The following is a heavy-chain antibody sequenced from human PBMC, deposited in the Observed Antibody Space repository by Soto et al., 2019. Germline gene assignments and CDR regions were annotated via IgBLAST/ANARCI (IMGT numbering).Heavy chain of an antibody. V-gene: IGHV1-2*04. J-gene: IGHJ3*02. CDR1: GYTFTGYY. Sequence: ASVKGSCKASGYTFTGYYMHWVRQAPGQGLEWMGWINPNSGGTNYAQKFQGWVTMTRDTSISTAYMELSRLRSDDTAVYYCERGIWAEPIDAFDIWDPGTLVTVSS. D-gene: IGHD3-16*01. CDR3: ERGIWAEPIDAFDI. CDR2: INPNSGGT.